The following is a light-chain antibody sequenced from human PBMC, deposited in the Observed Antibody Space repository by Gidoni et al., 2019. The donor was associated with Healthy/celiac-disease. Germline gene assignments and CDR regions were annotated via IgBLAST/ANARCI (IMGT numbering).Light chain of an antibody. J-gene: IGKJ2*01. V-gene: IGKV1-5*03. CDR3: QQYNSYSPYT. Sequence: DIQITQSPSTLSASVGDRVTITCRASQSISSWLDWYQQKPGKAPKLLIYKASSLESGVPSRFSGSGSGTEFTLTISSLQPDDFATYYCQQYNSYSPYTFGQGTKLEIK. CDR1: QSISSW. CDR2: KAS.